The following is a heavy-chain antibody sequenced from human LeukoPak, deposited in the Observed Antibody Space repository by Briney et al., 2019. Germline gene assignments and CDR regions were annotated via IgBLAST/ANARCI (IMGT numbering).Heavy chain of an antibody. CDR3: ARRYYYDSSGSPNWFDP. Sequence: SVKVSCKASGGTFSSYAISWVRQAPGQGLEWMGGIIPIFGTANYAQKFQGRVAITTDESTSTAYMELSSLRSEDTAVYYCARRYYYDSSGSPNWFDPWGQGTLVTVSS. CDR2: IIPIFGTA. D-gene: IGHD3-22*01. CDR1: GGTFSSYA. J-gene: IGHJ5*02. V-gene: IGHV1-69*05.